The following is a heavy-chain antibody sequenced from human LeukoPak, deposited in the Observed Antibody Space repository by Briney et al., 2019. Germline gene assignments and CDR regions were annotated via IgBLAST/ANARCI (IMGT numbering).Heavy chain of an antibody. CDR3: AREGPRIGINWFDP. CDR1: GYTFTSYG. D-gene: IGHD2/OR15-2a*01. V-gene: IGHV1-18*01. CDR2: ISAYNGNT. Sequence: ASVKVSCKASGYTFTSYGISWVRQAPGQGLEWMGWISAYNGNTNYAQKLQGRVTMTTDTSTSTAYMELRSLKSDDTAVYYCAREGPRIGINWFDPWGQGTLVTVSS. J-gene: IGHJ5*02.